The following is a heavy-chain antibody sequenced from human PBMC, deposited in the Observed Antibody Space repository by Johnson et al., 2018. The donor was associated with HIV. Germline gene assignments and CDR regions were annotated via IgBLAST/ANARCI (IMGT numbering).Heavy chain of an antibody. CDR1: GFTFSSYA. CDR2: ISYDGSNK. D-gene: IGHD6-13*01. Sequence: QVQLVESGGGVVQPGRSLRLCCAASGFTFSSYAMHWVRQAPGKGLEWVAVISYDGSNKYYADSVKGRFTISRDNSKNTLYLQMNSLRAEDTAVYYCSRPWGASSSPDSFDLWGQGTMVTVSS. V-gene: IGHV3-30*04. J-gene: IGHJ3*01. CDR3: SRPWGASSSPDSFDL.